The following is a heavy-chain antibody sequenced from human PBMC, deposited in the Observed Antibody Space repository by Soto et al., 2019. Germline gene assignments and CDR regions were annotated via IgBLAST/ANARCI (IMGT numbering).Heavy chain of an antibody. CDR2: INHSGST. D-gene: IGHD3-22*01. CDR3: ARHGMDYYDSSGYYYSPYYFDY. J-gene: IGHJ4*02. V-gene: IGHV4-34*01. CDR1: GLSFSGYY. Sequence: PSETLSLTCAFYGLSFSGYYWTLIRQPPGTGLEWIGEINHSGSTYYNPSLKSRVTISVDTSKNQFSLKLSSVTAADTAVYYCARHGMDYYDSSGYYYSPYYFDYWGQGTLVTVSS.